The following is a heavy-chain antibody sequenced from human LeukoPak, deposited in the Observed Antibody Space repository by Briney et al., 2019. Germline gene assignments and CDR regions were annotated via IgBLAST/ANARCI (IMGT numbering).Heavy chain of an antibody. Sequence: SETLSLTCTVSGGSISSSSYYWGWVRQPPGKGLEWIGSIYYSGSTYYNPSLKSRVTISVDTSKNQFSLKLSSVTAADTAVYYCARPIFLAQNAFDIWGQGTMVTVSS. CDR2: IYYSGST. J-gene: IGHJ3*02. V-gene: IGHV4-39*01. CDR1: GGSISSSSYY. CDR3: ARPIFLAQNAFDI. D-gene: IGHD3-3*01.